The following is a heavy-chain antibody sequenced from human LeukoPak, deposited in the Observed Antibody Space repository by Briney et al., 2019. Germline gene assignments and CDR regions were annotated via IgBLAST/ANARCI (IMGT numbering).Heavy chain of an antibody. CDR1: GFTFSTYV. Sequence: GGSLRLSCSVYGFTFSTYVMHWVRQAPGKGLEYVSAISSNGDNTYYADSVKGRFTISRDNSKNTLYLQMSSLRADDTAVYYCVRGTGYWGQGTLVAVSS. V-gene: IGHV3-64D*06. J-gene: IGHJ4*02. CDR2: ISSNGDNT. CDR3: VRGTGY.